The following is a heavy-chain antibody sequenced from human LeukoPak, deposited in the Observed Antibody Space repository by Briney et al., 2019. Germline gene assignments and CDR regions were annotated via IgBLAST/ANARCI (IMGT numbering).Heavy chain of an antibody. D-gene: IGHD4-17*01. V-gene: IGHV3-30*04. CDR1: GVTLSHYA. J-gene: IGHJ4*02. Sequence: PGGSLRLSCTASGVTLSHYAMHWVRQAPGRGLEWVAVISFDGTNKYYADSVEGRFSVSRDNSKNTLYLQMNSLRPDDTAMYYCATDYGDYEPIDYWGQGTLVTDSS. CDR2: ISFDGTNK. CDR3: ATDYGDYEPIDY.